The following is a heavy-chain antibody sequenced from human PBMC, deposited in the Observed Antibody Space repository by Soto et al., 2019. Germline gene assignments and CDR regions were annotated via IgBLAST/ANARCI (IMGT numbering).Heavy chain of an antibody. V-gene: IGHV3-23*01. CDR1: GFIFENFG. J-gene: IGHJ5*02. CDR2: ISGSGFKK. Sequence: LRLSCAASGFIFENFGMSWVRQAPGKGLEWISSISGSGFKKYYADSVKGRFTISRDNSKSTVYLELNNLSAEDAAVYHCAKNQGVELVPLATVDWFDPWGQGSVVTVSS. CDR3: AKNQGVELVPLATVDWFDP. D-gene: IGHD1-26*01.